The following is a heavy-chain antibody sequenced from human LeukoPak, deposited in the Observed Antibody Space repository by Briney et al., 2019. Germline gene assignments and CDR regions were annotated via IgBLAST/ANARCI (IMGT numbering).Heavy chain of an antibody. D-gene: IGHD3-10*01. J-gene: IGHJ5*02. CDR2: MHTSGST. Sequence: SETLSLTCTVSGGSISNYYWNWIRQPAGKGLEWIGRMHTSGSTNYNPPLKSRITMSVDTSRNQFSLTLTSVTAADTAVYYCARHRSSITMVRGVPNWFDPWGQGTLVTVSS. CDR3: ARHRSSITMVRGVPNWFDP. CDR1: GGSISNYY. V-gene: IGHV4-4*07.